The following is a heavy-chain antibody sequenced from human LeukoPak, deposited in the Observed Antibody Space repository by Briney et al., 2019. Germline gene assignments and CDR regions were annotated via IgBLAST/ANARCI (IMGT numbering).Heavy chain of an antibody. D-gene: IGHD3-9*01. CDR1: GGSFSGYY. Sequence: SETLSFTCAVYGGSFSGYYWSWIRQPPGKGLEWIGEINHSGSTNYNPSLKSRVTISVDTSKNQFSLKLSSVTAADTAVYYCAGSTYYDILTGYSLFDYWGQGTLVTVSS. V-gene: IGHV4-34*01. CDR3: AGSTYYDILTGYSLFDY. CDR2: INHSGST. J-gene: IGHJ4*02.